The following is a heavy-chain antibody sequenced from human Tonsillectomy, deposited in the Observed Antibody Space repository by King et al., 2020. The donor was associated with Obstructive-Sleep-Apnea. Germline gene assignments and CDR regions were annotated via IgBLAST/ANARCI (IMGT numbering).Heavy chain of an antibody. CDR3: AKAARRVYSDSTGYYLNFDF. CDR1: GFSFDDYA. CDR2: ISWNSGTI. J-gene: IGHJ4*02. Sequence: VQLVESGGGLVQPGRSLRLSCAASGFSFDDYAMHWVRQAPAKGLEWVSGISWNSGTIGYADSVKGRFTISRDNAKRFLYLQMNSLRAEDTALYYCAKAARRVYSDSTGYYLNFDFWGQGTLVTVSS. V-gene: IGHV3-9*01. D-gene: IGHD3-22*01.